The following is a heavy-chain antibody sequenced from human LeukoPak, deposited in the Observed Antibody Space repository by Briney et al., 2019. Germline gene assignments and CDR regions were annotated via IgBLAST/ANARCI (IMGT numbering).Heavy chain of an antibody. V-gene: IGHV4-4*07. CDR2: IHSSGST. Sequence: PSETLSLTCTVSGGATSSYTWTWVRQPAGKGLEWIGRIHSSGSTNYNPSPTSRISISVDKSKNLVSLRLTSLTAADTAVYFCSREFRYCSGGACINWFDPWGQGTLVTVSS. D-gene: IGHD2-15*01. J-gene: IGHJ5*02. CDR3: SREFRYCSGGACINWFDP. CDR1: GGATSSYT.